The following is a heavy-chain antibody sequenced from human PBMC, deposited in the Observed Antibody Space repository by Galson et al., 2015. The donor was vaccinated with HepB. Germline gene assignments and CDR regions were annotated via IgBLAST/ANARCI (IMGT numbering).Heavy chain of an antibody. CDR3: AREGYYYDSSGYPLYSYYGMDV. Sequence: SVKVSCKASGYTFTSYYMRWVRQAPGQGLEWMGIINPSGGSTSYAQKLQGRVTMTRDTSTSTVYMELSSLRSEDTAVYYRAREGYYYDSSGYPLYSYYGMDVWGQGTTVTVSS. V-gene: IGHV1-46*04. J-gene: IGHJ6*02. CDR1: GYTFTSYY. D-gene: IGHD3-22*01. CDR2: INPSGGST.